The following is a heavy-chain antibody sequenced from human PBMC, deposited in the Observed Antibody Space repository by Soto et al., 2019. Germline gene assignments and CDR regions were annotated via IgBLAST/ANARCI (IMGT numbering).Heavy chain of an antibody. CDR3: AQMRYFYDSGGYFPFYYFDY. Sequence: SGPTLVNPTETLTLTCTVSGFSLTNTRVGVSWIRQPPWKALEWLADIFSNDDKTYSTSLKTRLTISKDTPNSQVVLTMTNLDPADTATYYCAQMRYFYDSGGYFPFYYFDYWGQGTLVTVSS. J-gene: IGHJ4*02. CDR1: GFSLTNTRVG. V-gene: IGHV2-26*01. CDR2: IFSNDDK. D-gene: IGHD3-22*01.